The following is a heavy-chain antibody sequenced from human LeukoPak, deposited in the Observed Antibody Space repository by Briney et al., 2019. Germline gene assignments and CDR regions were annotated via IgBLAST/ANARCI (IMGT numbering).Heavy chain of an antibody. CDR1: GFRFGDYT. J-gene: IGHJ4*02. V-gene: IGHV3-49*04. CDR2: IRSKAYGGTT. CDR3: TRVLDSTNCLGGY. Sequence: GGSLRLSCTASGFRFGDYTMSWVRQAPGKGLEWVGFIRSKAYGGTTEYAASVKGRFSISRDDSKSIAYLQMNSLITEDTAVYYCTRVLDSTNCLGGYWGQGTLVTVSS. D-gene: IGHD2-2*01.